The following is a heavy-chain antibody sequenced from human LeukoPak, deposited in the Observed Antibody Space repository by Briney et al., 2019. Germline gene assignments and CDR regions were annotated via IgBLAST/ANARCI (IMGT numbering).Heavy chain of an antibody. CDR1: RFTLSTYW. Sequence: QAGGSLRLSCAASRFTLSTYWMSWVRQAPGKGLEWVAVISYDGSNKYYADSVKGRFTISRDNSKNTLYLQMNSLRAEDTAVYYCARDASGYYGMDVWGQGTTVTVSS. V-gene: IGHV3-30-3*01. D-gene: IGHD3-10*01. J-gene: IGHJ6*02. CDR3: ARDASGYYGMDV. CDR2: ISYDGSNK.